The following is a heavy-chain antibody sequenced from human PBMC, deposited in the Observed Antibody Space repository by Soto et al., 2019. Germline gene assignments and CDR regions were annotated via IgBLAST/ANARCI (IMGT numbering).Heavy chain of an antibody. Sequence: SETLSLTGTVSGGSISSGDYYWSWIRQPPGKGLEWIGYIYYSGSTYYNPSLKSRVTISVDTSKNQFSLKLSSVTAADTAVYYCAREPLDCRSTCCSLREYYSYGMDVWGQGTTVTVSS. CDR3: AREPLDCRSTCCSLREYYSYGMDV. V-gene: IGHV4-30-4*01. J-gene: IGHJ6*02. CDR2: IYYSGST. CDR1: GGSISSGDYY. D-gene: IGHD2-2*01.